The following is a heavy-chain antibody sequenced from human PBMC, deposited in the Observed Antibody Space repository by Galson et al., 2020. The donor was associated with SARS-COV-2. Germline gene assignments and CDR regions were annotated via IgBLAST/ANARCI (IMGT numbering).Heavy chain of an antibody. J-gene: IGHJ4*02. CDR1: GFTFGNYA. CDR3: AKFSTISLRRPFDY. D-gene: IGHD1-26*01. V-gene: IGHV3-23*01. Sequence: GESLKISCAASGFTFGNYAMSWVRQAPGVGLEWVSAISVSGGTAFYADSVKGRFTVSRDNSKNTMYLQVNSLRAEDTAVFYCAKFSTISLRRPFDYWGQGTLVTVSS. CDR2: ISVSGGTA.